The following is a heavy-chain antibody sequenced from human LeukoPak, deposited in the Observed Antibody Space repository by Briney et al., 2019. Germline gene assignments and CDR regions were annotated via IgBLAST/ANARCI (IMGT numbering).Heavy chain of an antibody. V-gene: IGHV1-24*01. Sequence: ASVTLSFTVSGYTLTELTMDWVRQAPGKGLEWMGGFDPEDGETIYAQKFQGRVTMTEDTSTDTAYMELSSLRSEDTAVYYCATSLYYDDSSGYYCYWGQGTLVTVSS. CDR1: GYTLTELT. D-gene: IGHD3-22*01. J-gene: IGHJ4*02. CDR2: FDPEDGET. CDR3: ATSLYYDDSSGYYCY.